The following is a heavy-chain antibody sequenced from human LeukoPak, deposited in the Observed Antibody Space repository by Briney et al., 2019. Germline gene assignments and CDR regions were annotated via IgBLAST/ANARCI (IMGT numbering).Heavy chain of an antibody. Sequence: GGSLRLSCAASGFTFGGYWMSWVRQAPRTGLEWVAYTNRDESTKYYADSVMGRFSISRDNANDLLYLQMNSLRGDDTAIYYCGRFGYDGALDYWGHGTLVTVSS. CDR1: GFTFGGYW. V-gene: IGHV3-7*01. D-gene: IGHD5-12*01. CDR2: TNRDESTK. CDR3: GRFGYDGALDY. J-gene: IGHJ4*01.